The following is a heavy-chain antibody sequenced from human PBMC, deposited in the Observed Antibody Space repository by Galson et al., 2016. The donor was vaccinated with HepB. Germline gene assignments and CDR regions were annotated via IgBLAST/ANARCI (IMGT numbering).Heavy chain of an antibody. CDR1: GYTFTTYA. Sequence: SVKVSCKASGYTFTTYALHWVRQAPGQRLEWMGWISAGNGNTKYSQKFQGRVTITRDTSASTAYMELSRLRSQDTAVYYRARRLSIAAATLDVWGQGTTVTVSS. CDR2: ISAGNGNT. D-gene: IGHD6-13*01. J-gene: IGHJ6*02. V-gene: IGHV1-3*01. CDR3: ARRLSIAAATLDV.